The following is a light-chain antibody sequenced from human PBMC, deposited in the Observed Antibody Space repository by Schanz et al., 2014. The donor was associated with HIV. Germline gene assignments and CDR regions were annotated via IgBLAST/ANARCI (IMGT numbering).Light chain of an antibody. CDR1: SSNIGAGYD. J-gene: IGLJ3*02. CDR2: GNS. V-gene: IGLV1-40*01. Sequence: QSVLTQPPSASGTPGQWVTISCTGSSSNIGAGYDVHWYQQLPGTAPKLLIYGNSNRPSGVPDRFSGSQSGASASLAISGLQSEDEADYYCAAWDDSLNGWVFGGGTKLTVL. CDR3: AAWDDSLNGWV.